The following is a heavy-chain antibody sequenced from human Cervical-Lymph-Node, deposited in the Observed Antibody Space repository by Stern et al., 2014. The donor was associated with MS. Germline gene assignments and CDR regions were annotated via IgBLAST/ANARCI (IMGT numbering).Heavy chain of an antibody. CDR3: AGGEIRGPFDY. V-gene: IGHV4-59*01. Sequence: VQLVESGPGLVKPSETLSLTCTVSGDSISSNYWSWIRQPPGKGLEWIGHAYYSGSTNYNPSLKSRVTISTDTSKNQVSLKLSSVTAADTAVYYCAGGEIRGPFDYWGQGTLVTVSS. D-gene: IGHD1-26*01. CDR1: GDSISSNY. CDR2: AYYSGST. J-gene: IGHJ4*02.